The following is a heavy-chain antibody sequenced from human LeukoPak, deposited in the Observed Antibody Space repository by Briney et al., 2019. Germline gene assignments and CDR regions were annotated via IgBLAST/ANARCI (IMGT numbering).Heavy chain of an antibody. CDR1: GGSISSGGYY. Sequence: PSETLSLTCTVSGGSISSGGYYWSWIRQHPGKGLEWIGYIYYSGSTYYNPSLKSRVTISVDTSKNQFSLKLSSVTAADTAVYYCARDPARGQSTAGAFDIWGQGTMVTVSS. V-gene: IGHV4-31*03. CDR3: ARDPARGQSTAGAFDI. J-gene: IGHJ3*02. D-gene: IGHD5-12*01. CDR2: IYYSGST.